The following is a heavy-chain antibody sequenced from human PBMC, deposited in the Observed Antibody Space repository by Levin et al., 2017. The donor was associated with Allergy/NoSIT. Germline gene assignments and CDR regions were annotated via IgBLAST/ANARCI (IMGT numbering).Heavy chain of an antibody. V-gene: IGHV3-9*01. CDR1: GFTFDDYA. CDR2: ISWNSGSI. D-gene: IGHD1-26*01. J-gene: IGHJ2*01. CDR3: ARDVMDFLVGYFGL. Sequence: GGSLRLSCAASGFTFDDYAMHWVRQAPGKGLEWVSGISWNSGSIYYADSVKGRFTISRDNAKNSLYLQMNSLRAEDTAFYYCARDVMDFLVGYFGLWGRGTLVAVSS.